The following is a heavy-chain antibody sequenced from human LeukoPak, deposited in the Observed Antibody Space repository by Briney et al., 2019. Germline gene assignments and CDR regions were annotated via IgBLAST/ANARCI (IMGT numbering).Heavy chain of an antibody. Sequence: GGSLRLSCAASGFTFSSYGMHWVRQAPGKGLEWVAVISYDGSNKYYADSVKGRFTISRDNSKNTLYLQMNSLRAEDTAVYYCAESGWFGELFWFDPWGQGTLVTVSS. CDR2: ISYDGSNK. V-gene: IGHV3-30*18. CDR1: GFTFSSYG. D-gene: IGHD3-10*01. CDR3: AESGWFGELFWFDP. J-gene: IGHJ5*02.